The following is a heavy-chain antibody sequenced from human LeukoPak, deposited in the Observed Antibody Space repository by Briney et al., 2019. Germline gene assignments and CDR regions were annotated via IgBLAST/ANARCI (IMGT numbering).Heavy chain of an antibody. D-gene: IGHD3-22*01. CDR3: ATSNLPYYYDSSGHYGFDY. CDR1: GFTFSDYY. J-gene: IGHJ4*02. V-gene: IGHV3-11*04. CDR2: ISSSGSTI. Sequence: RSGGSLRLSCAASGFTFSDYYMSWIRQAPGKGLEWVSYISSSGSTIYYADSVKGRFTISRDNAKNSLYLQMNSLRAEDTAVYYCATSNLPYYYDSSGHYGFDYWGQGTLVTVSS.